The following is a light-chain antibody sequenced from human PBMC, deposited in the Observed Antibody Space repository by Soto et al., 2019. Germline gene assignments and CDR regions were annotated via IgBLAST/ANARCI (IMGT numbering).Light chain of an antibody. V-gene: IGKV1-5*03. CDR1: QSISTW. CDR3: PQYNAYSST. Sequence: DIQMTQSPSTLSASVGDRVTITCRASQSISTWLAGYQQKPGKAPKVLIYKASSSESGVPSRFSGSGSGRDCTLTISSLEPYDLTTYDCPQYNAYSSTVGQGTKVDIK. CDR2: KAS. J-gene: IGKJ1*01.